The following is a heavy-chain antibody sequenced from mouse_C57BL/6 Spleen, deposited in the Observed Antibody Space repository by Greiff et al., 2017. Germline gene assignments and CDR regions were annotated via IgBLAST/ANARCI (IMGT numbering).Heavy chain of an antibody. Sequence: EVKLQESGPVLVKPGASVKMSCKASGYTFTDYYMNWVKQSHGKSLEWIGVINPYNGGTSYNQKFKGKATLTVDKSSSTAYMELNSLTSEDSAVYYWGPGGYGSSSWFAYWGQGTLGTVSA. CDR3: GPGGYGSSSWFAY. J-gene: IGHJ3*01. V-gene: IGHV1-19*01. CDR1: GYTFTDYY. CDR2: INPYNGGT. D-gene: IGHD1-1*01.